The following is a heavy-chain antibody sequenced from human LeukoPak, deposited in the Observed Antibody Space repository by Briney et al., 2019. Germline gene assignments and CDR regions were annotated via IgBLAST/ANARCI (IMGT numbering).Heavy chain of an antibody. CDR1: GFTFSSYA. J-gene: IGHJ4*02. CDR2: ISGSGGST. Sequence: HPGGSLRLSCAASGFTFSSYAMSWVRQAPGKGLEWVSAISGSGGSTYYADSVKGRFTISRDNSKNTLYLQMNSLRAEDTAVYYGAKVFGTDSYFDYWGQGTLVTVSS. V-gene: IGHV3-23*01. CDR3: AKVFGTDSYFDY. D-gene: IGHD2-8*02.